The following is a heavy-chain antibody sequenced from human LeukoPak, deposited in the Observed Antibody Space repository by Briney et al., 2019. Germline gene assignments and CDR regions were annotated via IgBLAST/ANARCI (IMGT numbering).Heavy chain of an antibody. Sequence: HAGGSLRLSCAASGFTFSRHWMHWVRQAPGRGLEWVAVISYDGSNKYYADSVKGRFTISRDNSKNTLYLQMNSLRAEDTAVYYCARGNPDDYVLFDIWGQGTMLTVSS. CDR2: ISYDGSNK. CDR1: GFTFSRHW. D-gene: IGHD3-16*01. V-gene: IGHV3-30*03. J-gene: IGHJ3*02. CDR3: ARGNPDDYVLFDI.